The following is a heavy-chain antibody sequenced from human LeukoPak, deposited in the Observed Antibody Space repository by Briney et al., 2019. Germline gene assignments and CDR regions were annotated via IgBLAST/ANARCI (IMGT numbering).Heavy chain of an antibody. CDR3: ARHPYCSGGSCYFNDAFDI. Sequence: GESLKISCKGSGYSFTSYWIGWVRQMPGKGLEWMGIIYPGDSDTRYSPSFQGQVTISADKSISTAYLQWSSLKASDTAMYYCARHPYCSGGSCYFNDAFDIWGQGTMVTVSS. CDR2: IYPGDSDT. J-gene: IGHJ3*02. V-gene: IGHV5-51*01. D-gene: IGHD2-15*01. CDR1: GYSFTSYW.